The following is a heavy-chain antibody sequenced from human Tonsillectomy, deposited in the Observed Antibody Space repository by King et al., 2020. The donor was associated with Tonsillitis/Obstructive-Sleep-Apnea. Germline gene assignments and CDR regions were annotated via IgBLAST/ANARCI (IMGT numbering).Heavy chain of an antibody. CDR1: GFTFSSYS. D-gene: IGHD2-15*01. J-gene: IGHJ4*02. Sequence: VQLVESGGGLVQPGGSLRLSCAASGFTFSSYSMNWVRQAPGKGLGWVSYISGSSSTIYYADSVKGRFTISRDNAKNSLYLQMNSLRDEDTAVYYCARVFSCGSCYSNIWGQGTLVTVSS. V-gene: IGHV3-48*02. CDR2: ISGSSSTI. CDR3: ARVFSCGSCYSNI.